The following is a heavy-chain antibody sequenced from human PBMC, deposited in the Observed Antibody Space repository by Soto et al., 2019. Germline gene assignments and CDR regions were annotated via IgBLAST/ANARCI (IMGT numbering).Heavy chain of an antibody. CDR1: GFTFSSYG. V-gene: IGHV3-30*18. CDR2: ISYDGSNK. D-gene: IGHD3-22*01. Sequence: QLGGSLRLSCVASGFTFSSYGMHWVRQAPGKGLEWVAVISYDGSNKYYADSVKGRFTISRDNSKNTLYLQMNSLRAEDTAVYYCAKPHDSSGYYYFDYWGQGTLVTVSS. CDR3: AKPHDSSGYYYFDY. J-gene: IGHJ4*02.